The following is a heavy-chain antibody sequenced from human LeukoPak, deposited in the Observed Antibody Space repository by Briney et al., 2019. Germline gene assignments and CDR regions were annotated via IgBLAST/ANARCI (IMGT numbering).Heavy chain of an antibody. Sequence: PSQTLSLTCTVSGGSISSGSYYWSWIRQPAGKGLEWIGRIYTSGSTNYSPSLKSRVTISVDTSKNQFSLKLSSVTAADTAVYYCARHIVVVTGVLREDYFDYWGQGTLVTVSS. J-gene: IGHJ4*02. CDR2: IYTSGST. D-gene: IGHD2-21*02. V-gene: IGHV4-61*02. CDR3: ARHIVVVTGVLREDYFDY. CDR1: GGSISSGSYY.